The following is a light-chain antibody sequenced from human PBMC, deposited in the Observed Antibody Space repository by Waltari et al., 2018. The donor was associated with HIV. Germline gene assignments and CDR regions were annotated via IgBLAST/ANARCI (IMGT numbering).Light chain of an antibody. CDR1: SSNIGAGSD. CDR3: QSYDRRLMWV. CDR2: HNI. J-gene: IGLJ2*01. V-gene: IGLV1-40*01. Sequence: HSLLTQPPSVSGAPGPRVTISCTGRSSNIGAGSDVHWYQKYPGTAPKLLIFHNINRPSGVPDRFSGSKSVTAAALVITGLQAEDEADYYCQSYDRRLMWVFGGGTSLTV.